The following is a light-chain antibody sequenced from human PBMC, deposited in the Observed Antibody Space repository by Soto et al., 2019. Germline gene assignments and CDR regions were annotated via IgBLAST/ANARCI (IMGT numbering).Light chain of an antibody. CDR3: QQFRNWPWT. J-gene: IGKJ1*01. V-gene: IGKV3D-15*01. CDR2: AGS. CDR1: QSISIN. Sequence: EIVLTHSPGTLSVSPCDRVTLSSSASQSISINLARYQHKPGQAPRLLIHAGSTRATGIPARISGSGSGTEFTLTISSLQSEDFAVYYCQQFRNWPWTFGQGTKVDIK.